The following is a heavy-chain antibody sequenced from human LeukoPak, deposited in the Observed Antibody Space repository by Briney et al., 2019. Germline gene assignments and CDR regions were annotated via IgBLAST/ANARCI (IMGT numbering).Heavy chain of an antibody. CDR1: GFTFSSYG. CDR3: AKGGTYSFDY. CDR2: ISYDGSNK. V-gene: IGHV3-30*18. D-gene: IGHD1-26*01. Sequence: GGSLRLSCAASGFTFSSYGMHWVRQAPGKGLEWVAVISYDGSNKYYADSVKGRFTISRDNSKNTLYLQMNSLRDEDTAVYYCAKGGTYSFDYWGQGTLLTVSS. J-gene: IGHJ4*02.